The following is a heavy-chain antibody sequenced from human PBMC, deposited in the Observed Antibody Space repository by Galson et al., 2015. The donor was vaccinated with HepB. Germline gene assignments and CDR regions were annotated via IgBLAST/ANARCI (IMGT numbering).Heavy chain of an antibody. Sequence: SVKVSCKASGYTFTGYYMHWVRQAPGQGLEWMGWINPNSGGTNYAQKFQGWVTMTRDTSISTAYMELSRLRSDDTAVYYCARVGSGSYSNYYGMDVWGQGTTVTVSS. CDR1: GYTFTGYY. V-gene: IGHV1-2*04. D-gene: IGHD1-26*01. CDR2: INPNSGGT. J-gene: IGHJ6*02. CDR3: ARVGSGSYSNYYGMDV.